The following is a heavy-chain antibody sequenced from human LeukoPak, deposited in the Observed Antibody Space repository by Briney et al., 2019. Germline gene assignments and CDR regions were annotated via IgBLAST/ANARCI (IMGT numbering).Heavy chain of an antibody. CDR2: IYYSGST. CDR1: GGSISSSSYY. J-gene: IGHJ4*02. D-gene: IGHD4-17*01. CDR3: ARYGDPPRFDY. V-gene: IGHV4-30-4*08. Sequence: SETLSLTCTVSGGSISSSSYYWSWIRQPPGKGLEWIGYIYYSGSTYYNPSLKSRVTISVDTSKNQFSLKLSSVTAADTAVYYCARYGDPPRFDYWGQGTLVTVSS.